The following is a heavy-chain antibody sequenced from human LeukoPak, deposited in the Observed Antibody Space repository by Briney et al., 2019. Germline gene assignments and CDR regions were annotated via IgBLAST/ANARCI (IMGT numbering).Heavy chain of an antibody. J-gene: IGHJ4*02. CDR2: ISSSGSYI. CDR3: ASGTTGTFGY. Sequence: EGSLRLSCAASGFTFSSYSMNWVRQAPGKGLEWVSSISSSGSYIYSADPVKGRFTISRDNAKNSLYLQMNSLRAEDTAVYYCASGTTGTFGYWGQGTLVTVSS. CDR1: GFTFSSYS. D-gene: IGHD1-1*01. V-gene: IGHV3-21*01.